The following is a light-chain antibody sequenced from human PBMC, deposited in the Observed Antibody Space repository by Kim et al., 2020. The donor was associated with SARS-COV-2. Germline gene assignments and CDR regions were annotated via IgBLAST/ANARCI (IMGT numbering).Light chain of an antibody. V-gene: IGKV1-5*03. CDR3: EKNISDTCT. CDR1: QSISSC. CDR2: KAS. Sequence: DIQMTQSPSTLSASVGDRVTITCRASQSISSCLAWYQQKPGKAPKILIYKASSLERGVPSRFSGSGSGTKFTLTVSSLQPDDFANYFCEKNISDTCTFGDGT. J-gene: IGKJ1*01.